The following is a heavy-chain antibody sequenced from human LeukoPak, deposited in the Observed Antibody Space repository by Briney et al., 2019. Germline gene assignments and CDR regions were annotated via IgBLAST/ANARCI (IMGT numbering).Heavy chain of an antibody. CDR1: GYTFTSYY. Sequence: ASVKVSCKASGYTFTSYYMHWVRQAPGQGLEWMGIINPSGGSTSYAQKFQGRVTMTRDTSTSTVYMELSSLRSEDTAVYYCAKVKSAVAGTRGGFDYWGQGTLVTVSS. V-gene: IGHV1-46*01. CDR3: AKVKSAVAGTRGGFDY. D-gene: IGHD6-19*01. J-gene: IGHJ4*02. CDR2: INPSGGST.